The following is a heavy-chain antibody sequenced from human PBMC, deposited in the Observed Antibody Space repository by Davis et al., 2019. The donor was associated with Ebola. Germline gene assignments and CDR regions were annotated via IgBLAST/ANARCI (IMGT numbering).Heavy chain of an antibody. J-gene: IGHJ6*02. CDR3: AKTSSQVAGTMSYYGMDV. CDR2: ISSSSSYI. Sequence: GESLKISCAASGFTFSSYSMNWVRQAPGKGLEWVSSISSSSSYIYYADSVKGRFTISRDNSKNTLYLQMNSLRAEDTAVYYCAKTSSQVAGTMSYYGMDVWGQGTTVTVSS. D-gene: IGHD3-10*02. CDR1: GFTFSSYS. V-gene: IGHV3-21*01.